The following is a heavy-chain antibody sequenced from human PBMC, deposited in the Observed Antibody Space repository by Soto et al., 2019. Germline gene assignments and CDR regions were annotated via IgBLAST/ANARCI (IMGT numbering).Heavy chain of an antibody. CDR1: GGSISSSNW. Sequence: QVQLQESGPGLVKPSGTLSLTCAVSGGSISSSNWWSWVRQPPGKGLEWIGEIYHSGSTNYNPSLKRRVPISVDKSKNQCSLKLSSVTAADTAVYYCALDSSASHGGLYYYAMDVWGQGTTVTVSS. CDR2: IYHSGST. V-gene: IGHV4-4*02. CDR3: ALDSSASHGGLYYYAMDV. D-gene: IGHD6-6*01. J-gene: IGHJ6*02.